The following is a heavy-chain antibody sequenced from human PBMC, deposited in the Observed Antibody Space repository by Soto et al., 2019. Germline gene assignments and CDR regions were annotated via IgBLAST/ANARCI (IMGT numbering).Heavy chain of an antibody. D-gene: IGHD3-10*01. V-gene: IGHV1-46*03. Sequence: QVQLVQSGAEVKKPGASVKVSCKASGYTFTDYYMHWVRQAPGQGLEWMGIIDASGGSTTYAQKFQARVTMTRDTSTSTVYIELSRPRSEDTAVYYCGRDTRGSGSRFDYWGQGTLVTVSS. J-gene: IGHJ4*02. CDR2: IDASGGST. CDR3: GRDTRGSGSRFDY. CDR1: GYTFTDYY.